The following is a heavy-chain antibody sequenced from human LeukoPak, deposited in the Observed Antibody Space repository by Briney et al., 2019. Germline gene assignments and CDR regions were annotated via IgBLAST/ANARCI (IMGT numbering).Heavy chain of an antibody. D-gene: IGHD3-22*01. J-gene: IGHJ4*01. V-gene: IGHV1-24*01. CDR1: GYTLTELS. Sequence: ASVKVACKISGYTLTELSIDWVRQAPGKGLEWMGGFDPEDGETIYAQKFQGRVTMTEDTSTDTAYTELNSLISEDTDVYYCTSSQDNKWLFLDFDYWGQGAVVTVSS. CDR2: FDPEDGET. CDR3: TSSQDNKWLFLDFDY.